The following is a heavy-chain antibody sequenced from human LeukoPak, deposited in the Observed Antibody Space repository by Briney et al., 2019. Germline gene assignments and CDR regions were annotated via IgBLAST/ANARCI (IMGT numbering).Heavy chain of an antibody. CDR1: GFTFSSYS. J-gene: IGHJ6*02. Sequence: GGSLRLSCAASGFTFSSYSMNWVRQAPGKGLEWVSSISSSSSYIYYADSVKGRFTISRDNAKNSLYLQMNSLRAEDTAVYYCARGPYSSSLNYYYYGMDVWGQGTTVTVSS. V-gene: IGHV3-21*01. CDR3: ARGPYSSSLNYYYYGMDV. CDR2: ISSSSSYI. D-gene: IGHD6-13*01.